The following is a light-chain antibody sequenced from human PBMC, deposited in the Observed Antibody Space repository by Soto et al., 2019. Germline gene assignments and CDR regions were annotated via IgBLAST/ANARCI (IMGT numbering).Light chain of an antibody. CDR3: AAWDDTLNGPG. J-gene: IGLJ2*01. V-gene: IGLV1-36*01. CDR2: YDD. CDR1: SSNIGNNA. Sequence: QSVLTQPPSVSEAPRQSVTISCSGSSSNIGNNAVNWYQQLPGQAPKLLIYYDDLLASGVSDRFSGSKSGTSASLAISGLQSDDEADYYCAAWDDTLNGPGFGGGTKVTVL.